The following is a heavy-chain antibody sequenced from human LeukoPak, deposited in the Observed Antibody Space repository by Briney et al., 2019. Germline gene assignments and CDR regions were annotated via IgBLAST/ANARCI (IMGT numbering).Heavy chain of an antibody. Sequence: GGSLRLSCAASGFTFSDSAIHWVRQASGKGLEWVGRIRSKTNNYEAEYTSSVKGRFTISRDDSKNTAFLQMNSLKTEDTAVYYCSRPGSGDPDYWGQGTLVTVSS. CDR3: SRPGSGDPDY. J-gene: IGHJ4*02. D-gene: IGHD3-10*01. V-gene: IGHV3-73*01. CDR1: GFTFSDSA. CDR2: IRSKTNNYEA.